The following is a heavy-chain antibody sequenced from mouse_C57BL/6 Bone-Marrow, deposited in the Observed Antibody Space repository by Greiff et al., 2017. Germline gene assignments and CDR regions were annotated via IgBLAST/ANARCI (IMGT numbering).Heavy chain of an antibody. V-gene: IGHV1-82*01. J-gene: IGHJ4*01. Sequence: VKLMESGPELVKPGASVKISCKASGYAFSSSWMNWVQQRPGKGLEWIGRIYPGDGDTYYTGKFKGKATLTADKSSSTAYMQLSSLTSEDSAVYFCARALDYWGQGTSVTVSA. CDR1: GYAFSSSW. CDR3: ARALDY. CDR2: IYPGDGDT.